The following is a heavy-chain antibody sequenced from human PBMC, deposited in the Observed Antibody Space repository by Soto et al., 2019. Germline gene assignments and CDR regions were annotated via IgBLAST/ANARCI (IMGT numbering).Heavy chain of an antibody. CDR2: INHSGST. V-gene: IGHV4-34*01. CDR1: GGSFSGYY. Sequence: SETLSLTCAVYGGSFSGYYWSWIRQPPGKGLEWIGEINHSGSTNYNPSLKSRVTISVDTSKNQFSLQLRSVTAADTAVYYCARGPGTYYHDSSRRGFDYWGQGTLVTVSS. J-gene: IGHJ4*02. CDR3: ARGPGTYYHDSSRRGFDY. D-gene: IGHD3-22*01.